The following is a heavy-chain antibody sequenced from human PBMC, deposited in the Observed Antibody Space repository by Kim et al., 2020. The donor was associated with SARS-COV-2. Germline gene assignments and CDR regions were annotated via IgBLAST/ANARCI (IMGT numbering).Heavy chain of an antibody. D-gene: IGHD4-17*01. CDR2: IYYSGST. Sequence: SETLSLTCTVSGGSISSGGYYWSWIRQHPGKGLEWIGYIYYSGSTYYNPSLKSRVTISVDTSKNQFSLKLSSVTAADTAVYYCARDRAATVTTFLDGMDVWGQGTTVTVSS. CDR3: ARDRAATVTTFLDGMDV. CDR1: GGSISSGGYY. V-gene: IGHV4-31*03. J-gene: IGHJ6*02.